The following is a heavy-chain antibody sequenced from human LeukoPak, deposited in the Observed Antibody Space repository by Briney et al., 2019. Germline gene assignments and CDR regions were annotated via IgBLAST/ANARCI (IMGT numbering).Heavy chain of an antibody. D-gene: IGHD3-22*01. J-gene: IGHJ4*02. CDR1: GFTFSSYG. CDR3: ATGGYYDSSGYYLIFRFDY. CDR2: IRYDGSNK. V-gene: IGHV3-30*02. Sequence: GGPLRLSCAASGFTFSSYGMHWVRQAPGKGLEWVAFIRYDGSNKYYADSVKGRFTISRDNSKNTLYLQMNSLRAEDTAVYYCATGGYYDSSGYYLIFRFDYWGQGTLVTVSS.